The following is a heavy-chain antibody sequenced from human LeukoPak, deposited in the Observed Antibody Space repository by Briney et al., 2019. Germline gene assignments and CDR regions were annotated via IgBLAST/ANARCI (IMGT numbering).Heavy chain of an antibody. Sequence: SETLSLTCTVSGGSISSGSYYWSWIRQPAGKGLEWIGRIYTSGSTNYSPSLKSRVTISVDTSKNQFSLKLSSVTAADTAVYYCARARPTRAFDYWGQGTLVTVSS. CDR2: IYTSGST. CDR1: GGSISSGSYY. CDR3: ARARPTRAFDY. D-gene: IGHD3-10*01. V-gene: IGHV4-61*02. J-gene: IGHJ4*02.